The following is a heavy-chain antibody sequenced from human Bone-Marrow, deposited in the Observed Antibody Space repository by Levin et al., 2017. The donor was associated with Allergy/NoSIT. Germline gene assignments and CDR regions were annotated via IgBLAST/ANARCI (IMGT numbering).Heavy chain of an antibody. CDR2: ISSDGSNK. J-gene: IGHJ5*02. Sequence: GGSLRLSCAASGFTFGDYAMHWVRQAPGKGLEWVAIISSDGSNKHYADSVKGRFTISRDNSKNTLYLQMNSLRAEDTAVYYCARDYFDSSNWFDPWGQGTLVTVSS. V-gene: IGHV3-30-3*01. D-gene: IGHD3-22*01. CDR1: GFTFGDYA. CDR3: ARDYFDSSNWFDP.